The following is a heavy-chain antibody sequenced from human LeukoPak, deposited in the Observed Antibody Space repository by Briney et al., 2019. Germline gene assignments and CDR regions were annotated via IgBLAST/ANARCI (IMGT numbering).Heavy chain of an antibody. CDR2: IYHSRST. J-gene: IGHJ4*02. Sequence: PSETLSLTCAVSGGSISSGGYSWSWIRQPPGKGLEWIGYIYHSRSTYYNPSLKSRVTISVDRSKNQFSLKLSFVTAADTAVYYCARGGLDGYHFDYWGQGTLVTVSS. D-gene: IGHD5-24*01. CDR3: ARGGLDGYHFDY. V-gene: IGHV4-30-2*01. CDR1: GGSISSGGYS.